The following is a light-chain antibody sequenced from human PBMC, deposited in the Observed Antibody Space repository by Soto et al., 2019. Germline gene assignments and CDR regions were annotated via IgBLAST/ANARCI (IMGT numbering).Light chain of an antibody. CDR1: QSFSTW. CDR2: DAS. V-gene: IGKV1-5*01. CDR3: QQYDSYPHT. Sequence: DIQMTQSPSTLSASVGDRVTITCRASQSFSTWLAWYQQKPGIAPNLLIYDASSLESGVPSRFSGSGSGTEFTLTISSLQPDDFATYDCQQYDSYPHTCGQGTKLEIK. J-gene: IGKJ2*01.